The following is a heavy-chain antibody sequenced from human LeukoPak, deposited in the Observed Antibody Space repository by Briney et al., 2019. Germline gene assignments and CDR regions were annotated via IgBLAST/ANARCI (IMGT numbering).Heavy chain of an antibody. Sequence: GGSLRLSCAASGFTFSSYAMSWVRQAPGKGLEWVSAISSSGGSTYYADSVKGRFTISRDNSKNTLYLQMNSLRAEDTAVYYCXXXXXXXPEVGYFDYWGQGTLVTVSS. CDR1: GFTFSSYA. V-gene: IGHV3-23*01. CDR3: XXXXXXXPEVGYFDY. CDR2: ISSSGGST. J-gene: IGHJ4*02.